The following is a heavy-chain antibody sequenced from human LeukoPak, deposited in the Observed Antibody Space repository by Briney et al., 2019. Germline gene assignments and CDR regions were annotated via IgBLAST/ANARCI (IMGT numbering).Heavy chain of an antibody. V-gene: IGHV3-21*01. J-gene: IGHJ4*02. D-gene: IGHD5-12*01. CDR3: ARDRLDIVATRSGFDY. CDR2: ISSSSSYI. CDR1: GFTFSSYS. Sequence: GGSLRLSCAASGFTFSSYSMNWVRQAPGKGLEWVSSISSSSSYIYYADSVKGRFTISRDNAKNSPYLQMNSLRAEDTAVYYCARDRLDIVATRSGFDYWGQGTLVTVSS.